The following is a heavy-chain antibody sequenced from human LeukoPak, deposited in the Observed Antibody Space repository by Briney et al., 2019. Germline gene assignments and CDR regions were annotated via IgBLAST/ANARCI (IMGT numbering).Heavy chain of an antibody. V-gene: IGHV3-30*18. CDR3: AKDPVGGVIVYYFDY. CDR2: ISYDGSNR. J-gene: IGHJ4*02. D-gene: IGHD3-16*02. CDR1: GFTFSSYG. Sequence: PGGSLRLSCAASGFTFSSYGMHWVRQAPGKGLEWVAVISYDGSNRYYADSVKGRFTISRDNSKNTLYLQMNSLRAEDTAVCYCAKDPVGGVIVYYFDYWGQGTLVTVSS.